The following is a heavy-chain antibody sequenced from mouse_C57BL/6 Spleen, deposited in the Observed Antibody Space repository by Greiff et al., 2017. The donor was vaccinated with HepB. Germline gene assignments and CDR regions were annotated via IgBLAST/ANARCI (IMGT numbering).Heavy chain of an antibody. CDR1: GFTFSNYW. J-gene: IGHJ1*03. Sequence: EVMLVESGGGLVQPGGSMKLSCVASGFTFSNYWMNWVRQSPEKGLEWVAQIRLKSDNYATHYAESVKGRFTISRDESKSSVYLQMNNLRAEDTGIYYCTGGIRWYFDVWGTGTTVTVSS. V-gene: IGHV6-3*01. CDR3: TGGIRWYFDV. CDR2: IRLKSDNYAT. D-gene: IGHD2-4*01.